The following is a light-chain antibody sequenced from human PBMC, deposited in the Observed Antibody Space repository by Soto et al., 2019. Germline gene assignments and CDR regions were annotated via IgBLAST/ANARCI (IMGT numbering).Light chain of an antibody. CDR3: QQRSSWPIT. Sequence: EIVLTQSPATLSLSPGERATLSCMASQSVSNYLAWYQQKPGQAPRLLIHDASDRATGIPARFSGSGSETDFTLTISSLEPEDFALYYCQQRSSWPITFGQGTRLEIK. J-gene: IGKJ5*01. V-gene: IGKV3-11*01. CDR1: QSVSNY. CDR2: DAS.